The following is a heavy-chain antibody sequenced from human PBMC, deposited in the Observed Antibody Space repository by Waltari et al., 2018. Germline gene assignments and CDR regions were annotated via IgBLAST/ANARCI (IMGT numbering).Heavy chain of an antibody. D-gene: IGHD2-2*01. Sequence: EVQLVESGGGLVKPGGSLRLSCAASGFTFSSYSMNWVRQAPGKGLEWVSSICSRIIYVYDADSVKGRFTISRDNAKNSLYLQMNSLRAEDTAVYYCARDLGYQLLWEVHAFDIWGQGTMVTVSS. V-gene: IGHV3-21*01. CDR3: ARDLGYQLLWEVHAFDI. CDR2: ICSRIIYV. CDR1: GFTFSSYS. J-gene: IGHJ3*02.